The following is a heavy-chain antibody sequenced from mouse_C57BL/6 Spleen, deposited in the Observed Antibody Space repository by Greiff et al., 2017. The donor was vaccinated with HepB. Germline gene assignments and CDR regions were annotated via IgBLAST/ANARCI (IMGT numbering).Heavy chain of an antibody. Sequence: VQLQQSGAELARPGSSVKMSCKASGYTFTSYTMHWVKQRPGQGLEWIGYINPSSGYTKYTQKFKDKATLTADKSSSTAYMQLSSLTSEDSAVYYCARGVPFDYWGQGTTLTVSS. CDR2: INPSSGYT. V-gene: IGHV1-4*01. CDR3: ARGVPFDY. CDR1: GYTFTSYT. J-gene: IGHJ2*01.